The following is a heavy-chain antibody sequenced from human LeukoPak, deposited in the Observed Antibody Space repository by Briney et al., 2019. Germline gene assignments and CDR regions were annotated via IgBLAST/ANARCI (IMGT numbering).Heavy chain of an antibody. CDR3: AKDGGWELPPVFY. D-gene: IGHD1-26*01. Sequence: GGSLRLSCEASGVTFSSYVMSWVRQAPGKRPEWVSAISGSGGSTYYADSVKGRFTISRDNSKNTLYLQMNSLRAEDTAVYYCAKDGGWELPPVFYWGQGTLVTVSS. J-gene: IGHJ4*02. CDR2: ISGSGGST. V-gene: IGHV3-23*01. CDR1: GVTFSSYV.